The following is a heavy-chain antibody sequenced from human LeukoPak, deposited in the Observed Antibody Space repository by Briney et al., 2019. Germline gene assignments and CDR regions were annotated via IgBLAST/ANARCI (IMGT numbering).Heavy chain of an antibody. V-gene: IGHV3-11*01. J-gene: IGHJ6*03. CDR3: AKIPYGDYVLDYYYYMDV. Sequence: PGGSLRLSCAASGFIFSDYYMSWIRQAPGKGLEWVSYISSSGSTMYYTDSVRGRFTISRDNAKDSLYLQMNSLRAEDTAVYYCAKIPYGDYVLDYYYYMDVWGKGTTVTVSS. D-gene: IGHD4-17*01. CDR1: GFIFSDYY. CDR2: ISSSGSTM.